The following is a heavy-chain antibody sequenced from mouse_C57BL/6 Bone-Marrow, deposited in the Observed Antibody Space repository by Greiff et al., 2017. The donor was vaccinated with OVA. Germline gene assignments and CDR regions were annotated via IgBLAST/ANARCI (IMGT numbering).Heavy chain of an antibody. V-gene: IGHV1-69*01. Sequence: QVQLQQPGAELVMPGASVKLSCKASGYTFTSYWMHWVKQRPGQGLEWIGVIDPSDSYTNYNQKFKGKSTLTVDKSSSTAYMQLSSLTSEDSAVYYCATDYGSSPYYFDYWGQGTTLTVSS. D-gene: IGHD1-1*01. J-gene: IGHJ2*01. CDR2: IDPSDSYT. CDR1: GYTFTSYW. CDR3: ATDYGSSPYYFDY.